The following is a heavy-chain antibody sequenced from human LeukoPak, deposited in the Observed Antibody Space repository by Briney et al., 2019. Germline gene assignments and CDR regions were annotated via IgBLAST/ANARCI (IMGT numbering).Heavy chain of an antibody. CDR2: MNPYTGKT. CDR3: ARAPTPFYYDSSAYYSDF. V-gene: IGHV1-8*03. Sequence: ASVKVSCKTSGYTFTNFDINWVRQATGQGLEWLGWMNPYTGKTGYAQKFQGRVTFTGDTSIRTAYMEVSSLTSEDTAVYYCARAPTPFYYDSSAYYSDFWGQGTLVTVSS. CDR1: GYTFTNFD. D-gene: IGHD6-25*01. J-gene: IGHJ4*02.